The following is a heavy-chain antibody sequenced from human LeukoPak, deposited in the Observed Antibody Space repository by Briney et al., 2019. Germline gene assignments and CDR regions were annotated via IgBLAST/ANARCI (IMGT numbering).Heavy chain of an antibody. CDR1: GFTFDDYA. Sequence: PGRSLRLSCAPSGFTFDDYAMHWVRHAPGKGLEWVSGISWNSGSIGYADSVKGRFTISRDNAKNSQYLQMNSLRAEDTALYYCASNHYGSGGFDYWGQGTLVTVSS. CDR2: ISWNSGSI. V-gene: IGHV3-9*01. D-gene: IGHD3-10*01. J-gene: IGHJ4*02. CDR3: ASNHYGSGGFDY.